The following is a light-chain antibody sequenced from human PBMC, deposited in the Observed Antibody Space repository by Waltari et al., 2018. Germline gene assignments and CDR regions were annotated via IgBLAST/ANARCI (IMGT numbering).Light chain of an antibody. CDR1: GSNIGAGYD. CDR3: QSYDTSLSVV. J-gene: IGLJ3*02. V-gene: IGLV1-40*01. CDR2: GGT. Sequence: QSVLTQPPSVSGAPGQRVTISCTGSGSNIGAGYDVHWYQQPPRAAPKLFMYGGTSRPLGVHDRLFCSTSGTSASLVIIGLQAEDEGDYYCQSYDTSLSVVFGGGTKLTVL.